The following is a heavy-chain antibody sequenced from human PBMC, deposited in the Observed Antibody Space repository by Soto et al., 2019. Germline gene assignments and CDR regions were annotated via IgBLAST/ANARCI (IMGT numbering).Heavy chain of an antibody. CDR2: IYTSGST. CDR1: GGSISSYY. J-gene: IGHJ5*02. D-gene: IGHD1-26*01. CDR3: ARDRFSPLPVLAGEKEMGNWFKP. V-gene: IGHV4-4*07. Sequence: SETLSLTCTVSGGSISSYYWSWIRQPAGKXLEWIGRIYTSGSTNYNPSLKSRVTMSVDTSKNQFSLTLSSVTAADTAVYYSARDRFSPLPVLAGEKEMGNWFKPWGQGILVTVCS.